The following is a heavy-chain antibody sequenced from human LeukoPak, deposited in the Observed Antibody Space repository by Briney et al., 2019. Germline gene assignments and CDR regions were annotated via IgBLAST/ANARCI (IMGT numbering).Heavy chain of an antibody. D-gene: IGHD3-16*02. CDR1: GGSISSYY. CDR2: IYYSGST. J-gene: IGHJ6*02. V-gene: IGHV4-59*01. CDR3: ARGPTFYDYVWGSYRYYYGMDV. Sequence: SETLSLTCTVPGGSISSYYWSWIRQPPGKGLEWIGYIYYSGSTNYNPSLKSRVTTSVDTSKNQFSLKLSSVTAADTAVYYCARGPTFYDYVWGSYRYYYGMDVWGQGTTVTVSS.